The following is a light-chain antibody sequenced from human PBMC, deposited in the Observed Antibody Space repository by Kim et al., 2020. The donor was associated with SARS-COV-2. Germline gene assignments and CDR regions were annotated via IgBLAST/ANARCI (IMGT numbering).Light chain of an antibody. J-gene: IGKJ4*01. Sequence: DIQMTQSPSSLSASVGDRVTITCQASQDISNYLNWYQQKPGKAPKLLIYDASNLETGVPSRFSGSGSGTDFTFTISSLQPEDIATYYCQQYDNPPPVTFGGGTKLEI. CDR3: QQYDNPPPVT. V-gene: IGKV1-33*01. CDR2: DAS. CDR1: QDISNY.